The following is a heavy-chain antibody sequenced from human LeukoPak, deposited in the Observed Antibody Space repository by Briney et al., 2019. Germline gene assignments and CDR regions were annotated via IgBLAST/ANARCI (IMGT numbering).Heavy chain of an antibody. Sequence: PGGSLRLSCAASGFTFRSYAMSWVRQAPGKGLEWVSDISGSGGSTYYADSVKGRFIISRDNSKNTLYLEMNSLGAEDTAVYHCAKRETTVTTNFERWGQGTLVTVSS. CDR3: AKRETTVTTNFER. J-gene: IGHJ1*01. CDR1: GFTFRSYA. V-gene: IGHV3-23*01. D-gene: IGHD4-17*01. CDR2: ISGSGGST.